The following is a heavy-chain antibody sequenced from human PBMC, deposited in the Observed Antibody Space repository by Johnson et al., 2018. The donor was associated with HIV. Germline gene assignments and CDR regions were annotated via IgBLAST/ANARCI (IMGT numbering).Heavy chain of an antibody. CDR3: ARDGSSSSWNAFDI. D-gene: IGHD6-6*01. Sequence: QLVESGGGLVQPGGSLRLSCAASGFTFSSYWMSWVRQAPGKGLEWVANIKQDGSEKYYVDSVKGRFTISRDNAKNSLYLQMNSLRAEDTAVYYCARDGSSSSWNAFDIWGQGTMVTVSS. V-gene: IGHV3-7*01. CDR2: IKQDGSEK. CDR1: GFTFSSYW. J-gene: IGHJ3*02.